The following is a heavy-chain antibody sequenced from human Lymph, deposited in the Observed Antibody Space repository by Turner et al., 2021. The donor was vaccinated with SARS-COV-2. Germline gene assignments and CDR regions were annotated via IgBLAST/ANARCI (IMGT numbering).Heavy chain of an antibody. CDR2: IIPILGIA. J-gene: IGHJ5*02. V-gene: IGHV1-69*04. D-gene: IGHD1-26*01. Sequence: QVQLVQSGAEVTKPGSSVKVSCNASGGTFSSYAINWERQAAVQGLEWMGRIIPILGIANYAQKFQGRVTITANKSTSTAYIELSSLRSEYTAVYYCAGVRVDSFGGGYYSWFDPWGQGTLVTVSS. CDR1: GGTFSSYA. CDR3: AGVRVDSFGGGYYSWFDP.